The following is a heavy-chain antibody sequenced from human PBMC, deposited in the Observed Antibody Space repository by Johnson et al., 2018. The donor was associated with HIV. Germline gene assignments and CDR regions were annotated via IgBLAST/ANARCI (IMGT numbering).Heavy chain of an antibody. CDR3: AKELGIPSGWYRGAFDI. V-gene: IGHV3-30*02. J-gene: IGHJ3*02. CDR2: IRYDGSNK. D-gene: IGHD6-19*01. CDR1: GFTFSSYG. Sequence: QEQLVESGGGVVQPGGSLRLSCAASGFTFSSYGMHWVRQAPGKGLEWVAFIRYDGSNKYYADSVKGRFTISRDNSKNTLYLQMNSLRAEDTAVYYCAKELGIPSGWYRGAFDIWGQGTMVTVSS.